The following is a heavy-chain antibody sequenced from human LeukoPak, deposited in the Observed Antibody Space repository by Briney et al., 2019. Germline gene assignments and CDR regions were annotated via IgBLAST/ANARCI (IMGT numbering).Heavy chain of an antibody. CDR3: ATYSSSWYDYYYYYMDV. V-gene: IGHV7-4-1*02. CDR2: INTNTGNP. Sequence: ASVKVSCKASGYTFTSYAMNWVRQAPGQGLEWMGWINTNTGNPTYAQGFTGRFVFSLDTSVSTAYLRISSLKAEDTAVYYCATYSSSWYDYYYYYMDVWGKGTTVTVSS. CDR1: GYTFTSYA. D-gene: IGHD6-13*01. J-gene: IGHJ6*03.